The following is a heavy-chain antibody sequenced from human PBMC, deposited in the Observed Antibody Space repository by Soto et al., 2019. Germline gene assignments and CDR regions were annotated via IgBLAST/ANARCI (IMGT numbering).Heavy chain of an antibody. V-gene: IGHV1-18*01. J-gene: IGHJ6*02. CDR1: GYTFTSYG. CDR2: ISAYNGNT. Sequence: EASVKVSCKASGYTFTSYGISWVRQAPGQGLEWMGWISAYNGNTNYAQKLQGRVTMTTDTSTSTAYMELRSLRSDDTAVYYCASMNIVLVPSNNYYYYGMDVWGQGTTVTVSS. CDR3: ASMNIVLVPSNNYYYYGMDV. D-gene: IGHD2-2*01.